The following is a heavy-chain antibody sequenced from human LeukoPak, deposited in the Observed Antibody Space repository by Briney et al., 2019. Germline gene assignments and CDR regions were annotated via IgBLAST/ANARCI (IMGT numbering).Heavy chain of an antibody. CDR3: ARGCHVARDSSGYLYFDP. V-gene: IGHV4-34*01. Sequence: SETLSLTCAVYGGSFSGYYWSWIRQPPGKGLEWIGEINHSGSTNYNPSLKSRVTISVDTSKNQFSLKLSSVTAADTAVYYCARGCHVARDSSGYLYFDPWGQGTLVTVSS. D-gene: IGHD3-22*01. J-gene: IGHJ4*02. CDR1: GGSFSGYY. CDR2: INHSGST.